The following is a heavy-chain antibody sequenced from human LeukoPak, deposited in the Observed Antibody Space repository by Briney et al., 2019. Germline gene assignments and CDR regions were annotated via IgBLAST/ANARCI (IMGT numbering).Heavy chain of an antibody. CDR3: AKVSGSGWRFDH. D-gene: IGHD6-19*01. J-gene: IGHJ4*02. CDR2: ISSSGILI. V-gene: IGHV3-48*03. Sequence: PGGSLRLSCAASGFTFSNYEMNWVRQAPGEGLEWVSFISSSGILIYYADSVKGRFTISRDNGKNSLFLQMDSLRVEDTAVYYCAKVSGSGWRFDHWGQGTLVTVSS. CDR1: GFTFSNYE.